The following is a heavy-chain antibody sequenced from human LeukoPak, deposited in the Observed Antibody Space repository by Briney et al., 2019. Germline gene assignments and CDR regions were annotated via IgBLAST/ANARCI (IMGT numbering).Heavy chain of an antibody. CDR1: GYTFTSYY. J-gene: IGHJ4*02. D-gene: IGHD3-22*01. V-gene: IGHV1-2*02. Sequence: ASVKVSCKTSGYTFTSYYMHWVRQAPGQGLEWMGWVNPTSGGTNYAQKFQGRVTMTRDTSISTAYMELSRLRSDDTAVYYCARVYYYYDSSGILTLYFDYGGQGTLVTVSS. CDR2: VNPTSGGT. CDR3: ARVYYYYDSSGILTLYFDY.